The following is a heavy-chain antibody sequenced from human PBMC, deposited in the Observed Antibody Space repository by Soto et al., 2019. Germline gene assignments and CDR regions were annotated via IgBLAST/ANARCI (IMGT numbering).Heavy chain of an antibody. J-gene: IGHJ3*02. CDR1: GGSMSENDYY. V-gene: IGHV4-30-4*01. CDR2: IYDTWTT. D-gene: IGHD3-10*02. Sequence: QVQLQEAGPGLVRPSQTLSLTCTVAGGSMSENDYYWSWLRQSPGQGLQWIGYIYDTWTTSYSPSLQSRVTMSADTSRIQFSLKLTSVTAADTALYFCARGIVRGGFDIWGQGTLVTVSS. CDR3: ARGIVRGGFDI.